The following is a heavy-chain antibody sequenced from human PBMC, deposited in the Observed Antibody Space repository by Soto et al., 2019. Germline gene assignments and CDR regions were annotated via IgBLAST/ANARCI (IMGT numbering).Heavy chain of an antibody. J-gene: IGHJ5*02. CDR1: GGTFSSYT. CDR2: IIPILGIA. Sequence: ASVKVSCKASGGTFSSYTISWVRQAPGQGLEWMRRIIPILGIANYAQKFQGRVTITADKSTSTAYMELSSLRSEDTAVYYCAREKTPGYSSAKCWFDPWGQGTLVTVSS. V-gene: IGHV1-69*04. CDR3: AREKTPGYSSAKCWFDP. D-gene: IGHD6-19*01.